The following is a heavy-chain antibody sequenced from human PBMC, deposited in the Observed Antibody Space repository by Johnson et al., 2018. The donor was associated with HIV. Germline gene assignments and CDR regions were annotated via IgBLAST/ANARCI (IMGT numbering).Heavy chain of an antibody. V-gene: IGHV3-30-3*01. CDR1: GFTFSSYA. Sequence: QVQLVESGGGVVQPGRSLRLSCAASGFTFSSYAMHWVRQAPGKGLEWVAVISYDGNNKYYADSVKGRVTISRDNSKNTLYLQMNSLRAEDTAVYYCAKDNLKRARGSDAFDIWGQGTRVTVSS. CDR3: AKDNLKRARGSDAFDI. D-gene: IGHD2-15*01. J-gene: IGHJ3*02. CDR2: ISYDGNNK.